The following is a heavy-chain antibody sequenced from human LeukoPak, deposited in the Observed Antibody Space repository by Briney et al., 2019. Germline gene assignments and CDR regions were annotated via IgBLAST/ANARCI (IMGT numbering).Heavy chain of an antibody. CDR3: AKDLTVTTRGDALDI. D-gene: IGHD4-17*01. Sequence: GGSLRLSCSASGFTFSSYAMHWVRQAPGKGLEYVSAISSNGGSTYYADSVKGRFTISRDNSKNTLYLQMNSLRVEDTAVYYCAKDLTVTTRGDALDIWGQGTMVTVSS. J-gene: IGHJ3*02. V-gene: IGHV3-64*04. CDR1: GFTFSSYA. CDR2: ISSNGGST.